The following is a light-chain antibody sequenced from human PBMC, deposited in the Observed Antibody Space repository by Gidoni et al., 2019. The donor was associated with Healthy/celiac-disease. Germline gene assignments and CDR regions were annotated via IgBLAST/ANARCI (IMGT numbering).Light chain of an antibody. Sequence: SYELTQPPSVSVSPGQTARITCSGDALPKQYAYWYQQKPGQAPVLVIYTDSERPSGIPERFSGSSSGTTATLTISGVQAEDEADYYCQSADSSGTYVVFGGGTKLTVL. V-gene: IGLV3-25*03. CDR1: ALPKQY. CDR3: QSADSSGTYVV. J-gene: IGLJ2*01. CDR2: TDS.